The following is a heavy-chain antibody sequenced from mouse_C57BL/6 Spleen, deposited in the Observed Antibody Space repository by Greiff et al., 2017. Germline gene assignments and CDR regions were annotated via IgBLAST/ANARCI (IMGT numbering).Heavy chain of an antibody. CDR2: INPNNGGT. CDR1: GYTFTDYY. D-gene: IGHD2-3*01. J-gene: IGHJ2*01. V-gene: IGHV1-26*01. CDR3: ARPGDLSVFYDGYTFDS. Sequence: EVQLQQSGPELVKPGASVKISCKASGYTFTDYYMNWVKQSHGKSLEWIGDINPNNGGTSYNQKCKGKATLTVDKSSSTAYMERRSLTSEDSAVYYCARPGDLSVFYDGYTFDSWGQGTTLTVSS.